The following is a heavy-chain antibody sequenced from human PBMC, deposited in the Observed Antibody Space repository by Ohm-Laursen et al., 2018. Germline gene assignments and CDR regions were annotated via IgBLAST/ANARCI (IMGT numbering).Heavy chain of an antibody. J-gene: IGHJ4*02. V-gene: IGHV3-30*18. CDR2: ISYGGSNK. D-gene: IGHD3-22*01. Sequence: SLRLSCATSGFTFSSYGMHWVRQAPGKGLEWVAVISYGGSNKYYADSVKGRFTISRDSSKNTLYLQMNSLRAEDTAVYYCAKGRYYYDSSGPGFDYWGQGTLVTVSS. CDR3: AKGRYYYDSSGPGFDY. CDR1: GFTFSSYG.